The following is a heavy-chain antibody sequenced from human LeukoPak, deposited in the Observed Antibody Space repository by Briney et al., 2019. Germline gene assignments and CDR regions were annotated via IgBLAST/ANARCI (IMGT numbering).Heavy chain of an antibody. Sequence: GSLRLSCAASGFTFSDYYMSWIRQAPGKGLEWIAYISDIGSINYNPSLKSRVTISLDTSKNQFSLKLSSVTAADTAVYYCAGRHPRNTVDFWGQGTLVTVSS. CDR3: AGRHPRNTVDF. CDR2: ISDIGSI. J-gene: IGHJ4*02. D-gene: IGHD2/OR15-2a*01. V-gene: IGHV4-59*08. CDR1: GFTFSDYY.